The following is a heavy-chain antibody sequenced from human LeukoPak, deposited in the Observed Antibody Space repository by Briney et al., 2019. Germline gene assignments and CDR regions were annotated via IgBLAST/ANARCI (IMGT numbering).Heavy chain of an antibody. CDR3: ASLGGGSTVTTYLNY. D-gene: IGHD4-17*01. CDR1: GYTFSNYG. Sequence: ASVKVSCKASGYTFSNYGISWVRQAPGQGLEWMGWISSYNDNTNYAQKLQGRVTMTTDTSTSTAYMELRSLRSEDTAVYYCASLGGGSTVTTYLNYWGQGTLVIVSS. V-gene: IGHV1-18*01. CDR2: ISSYNDNT. J-gene: IGHJ4*02.